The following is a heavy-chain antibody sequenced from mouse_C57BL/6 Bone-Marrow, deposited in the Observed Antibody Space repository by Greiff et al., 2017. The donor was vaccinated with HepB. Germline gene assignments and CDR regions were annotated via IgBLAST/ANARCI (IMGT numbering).Heavy chain of an antibody. CDR3: ARGTVVAHWYFDV. CDR1: GFNIKDYY. D-gene: IGHD1-1*01. J-gene: IGHJ1*03. CDR2: IDPEDGET. Sequence: EVKLMESGAELVKPGASVKLSCTASGFNIKDYYMHWVKQRTEQGLEWIGRIDPEDGETKYAPKFQGKATITADTSSNTAYLQLSSLTSEDTAVYYCARGTVVAHWYFDVWGTGSTVTVSS. V-gene: IGHV14-2*01.